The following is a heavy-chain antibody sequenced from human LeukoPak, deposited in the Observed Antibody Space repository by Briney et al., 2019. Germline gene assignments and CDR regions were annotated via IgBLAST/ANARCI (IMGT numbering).Heavy chain of an antibody. V-gene: IGHV3-23*01. J-gene: IGHJ3*02. CDR1: GFTFSSYG. CDR3: ARDLYYGSGTYHAFDT. Sequence: GGSLRLSCAASGFTFSSYGMSWVRQAPGKGLEWVSVISGSGGSSYYADSVKGRFTISRDNSKNTLYLQMNSLRAEDTAVYYCARDLYYGSGTYHAFDTWGQGTMVTVSS. CDR2: ISGSGGSS. D-gene: IGHD3-10*01.